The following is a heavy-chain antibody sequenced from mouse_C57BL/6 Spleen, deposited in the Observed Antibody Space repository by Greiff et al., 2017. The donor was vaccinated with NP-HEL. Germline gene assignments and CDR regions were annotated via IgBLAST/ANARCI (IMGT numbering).Heavy chain of an antibody. D-gene: IGHD1-1*01. J-gene: IGHJ4*01. CDR1: GFSLTSYG. V-gene: IGHV2-6-1*01. CDR2: IWSDGST. Sequence: VQGVESGPGLVAPSQSLSITCTVSGFSLTSYGVHWVRQPPGKGLEWLVVIWSDGSTTYNSALKSRQSICTDNSKSQVFLKMNSLPTDATAMYYCARHGVVAPYYAMDYWGQGTSVTVSS. CDR3: ARHGVVAPYYAMDY.